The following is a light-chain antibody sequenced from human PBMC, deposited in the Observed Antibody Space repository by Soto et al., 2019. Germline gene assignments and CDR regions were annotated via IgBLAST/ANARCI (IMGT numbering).Light chain of an antibody. Sequence: VLTQSPGTLSFSPGERATLSCRASQSVSSNSLAWYQQKPGHPPRVFIYGASTRATGIPDRFSGSGSGTDFTLTVSRLEPEDFAVYYCQQYNNWPKTFGQGTKVDIK. J-gene: IGKJ1*01. CDR2: GAS. CDR3: QQYNNWPKT. CDR1: QSVSSNS. V-gene: IGKV3-20*01.